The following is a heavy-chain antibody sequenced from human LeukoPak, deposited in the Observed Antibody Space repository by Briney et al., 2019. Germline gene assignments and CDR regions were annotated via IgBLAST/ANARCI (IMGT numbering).Heavy chain of an antibody. CDR3: ARGIYYDSSGYPDD. CDR1: GYTFTGYY. Sequence: ASVKVSCKASGYTFTGYYMHWVRQAPGQGLEWMGWINSNSGGTNYAQKFQGRVTMTRDTSISTAYMELSRLRSDDTAVYYCARGIYYDSSGYPDDWGQGTLVTVSS. J-gene: IGHJ4*02. D-gene: IGHD3-22*01. V-gene: IGHV1-2*02. CDR2: INSNSGGT.